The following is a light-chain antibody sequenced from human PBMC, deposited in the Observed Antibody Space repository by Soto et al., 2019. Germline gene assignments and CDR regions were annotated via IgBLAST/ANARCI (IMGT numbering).Light chain of an antibody. CDR1: SSDVGNYNY. V-gene: IGLV2-14*01. J-gene: IGLJ1*01. CDR3: SSFTSSTTYV. CDR2: NVN. Sequence: QTVLTQSASGSGSHGQSITISYTGTSSDVGNYNYVSWYQQHPGEVPKLIIFNVNNRPSGVSNRFSGSKSGNTASLTISGLQAEDEADYYCSSFTSSTTYVFGTGTKVTVL.